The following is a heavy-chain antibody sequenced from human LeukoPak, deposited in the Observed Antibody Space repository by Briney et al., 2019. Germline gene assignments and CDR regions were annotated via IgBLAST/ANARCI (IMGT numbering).Heavy chain of an antibody. V-gene: IGHV3-48*03. Sequence: GGSLRLSCAASGFTFSSYEMNWVRQAPGKGREWVSYISSSGSTIYYADSVKGRFTISRDNSKNTLYLQMNSLRAADTAVYYCARDKGTSYLSSFDYWGQGTLVTVSS. D-gene: IGHD6-6*01. CDR3: ARDKGTSYLSSFDY. CDR1: GFTFSSYE. J-gene: IGHJ4*02. CDR2: ISSSGSTI.